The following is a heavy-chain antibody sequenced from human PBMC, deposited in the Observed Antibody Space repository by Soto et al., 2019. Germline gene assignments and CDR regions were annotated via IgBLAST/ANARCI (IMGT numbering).Heavy chain of an antibody. CDR3: TREEYNWKWFDP. CDR1: GYSFDSHW. Sequence: GESLKISCKGSGYSFDSHWISWVRQMPGKGLEWMGRIDPSGSYTNYSPSFQGHVTISADPSISSAYLQWSSLKASDTAMYFCTREEYNWKWFDPWGQGTLVTVSS. D-gene: IGHD1-20*01. V-gene: IGHV5-10-1*01. CDR2: IDPSGSYT. J-gene: IGHJ5*01.